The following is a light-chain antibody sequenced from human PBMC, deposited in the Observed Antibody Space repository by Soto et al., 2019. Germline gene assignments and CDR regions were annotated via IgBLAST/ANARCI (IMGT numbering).Light chain of an antibody. CDR3: QQHANWPLT. CDR2: EAS. V-gene: IGKV3-11*01. J-gene: IGKJ4*01. Sequence: IVLTQSPGTLSLSPGESATRPCRASQSVGNNLAWYQQKPGQAPGLLIYEASTRATGIPARFSGSGSGTDFTLTISSLEPEDFAVYYCQQHANWPLTFGGGTEVDI. CDR1: QSVGNN.